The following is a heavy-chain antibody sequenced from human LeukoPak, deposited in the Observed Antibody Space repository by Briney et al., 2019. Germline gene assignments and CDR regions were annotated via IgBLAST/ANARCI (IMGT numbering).Heavy chain of an antibody. CDR3: ARDYSPWNYDSSGYFPFDY. CDR2: IYSSGNP. D-gene: IGHD3-22*01. CDR1: GGSISSSGYY. V-gene: IGHV4-39*02. J-gene: IGHJ4*02. Sequence: SETLSLTCTVSGGSISSSGYYWGWTRQPPGKSLEWIGGIYSSGNPYYNPSLKSRLTISVDTSKNQFSLKLSSVTAADTAVYYCARDYSPWNYDSSGYFPFDYWGQGTLVTVSS.